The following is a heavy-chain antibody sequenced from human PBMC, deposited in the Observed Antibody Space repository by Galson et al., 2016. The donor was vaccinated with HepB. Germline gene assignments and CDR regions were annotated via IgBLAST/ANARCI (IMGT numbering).Heavy chain of an antibody. V-gene: IGHV4-39*01. D-gene: IGHD1-7*01. J-gene: IGHJ6*03. CDR3: LRQEGGTTYYYYYMDV. CDR1: GDSITIAGFF. Sequence: SETLSLTCSVSGDSITIAGFFWGWVRQCPGKGLEWIGGIYLNGSTNLNPSLRSRVILSVDTSKNQFSLKLTSVTAADTAVYYCLRQEGGTTYYYYYMDVWGKGATVTVSS. CDR2: IYLNGST.